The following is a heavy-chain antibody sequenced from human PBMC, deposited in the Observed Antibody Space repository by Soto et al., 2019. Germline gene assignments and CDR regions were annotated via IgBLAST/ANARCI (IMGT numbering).Heavy chain of an antibody. D-gene: IGHD3-22*01. J-gene: IGHJ4*02. CDR1: GYTFTSYG. V-gene: IGHV1-18*01. CDR3: ARDRRNYYDSSDLTNDY. CDR2: ISAYNGNT. Sequence: QVQLVQSGAEVKKPGASVKVSCKASGYTFTSYGISWVRQAPGQGLEWMGWISAYNGNTNYAQKLQGRVTMTTDTSTSTAYMDLRSLRSDDTAVYYCARDRRNYYDSSDLTNDYWGQGTLVTVSS.